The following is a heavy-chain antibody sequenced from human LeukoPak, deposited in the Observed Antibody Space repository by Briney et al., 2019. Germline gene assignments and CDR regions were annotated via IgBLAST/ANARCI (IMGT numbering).Heavy chain of an antibody. CDR2: FDPEDGET. CDR1: GYTLTELS. V-gene: IGHV1-24*01. D-gene: IGHD5-12*01. CDR3: ATDRTGRMATTTYYFDY. Sequence: ASVKVSCKVSGYTLTELSMHWVRQAPGTGLKLMGGFDPEDGETIYAQKFQGRVTMTEDTSTDTAYMELSSLRSEDTAVYYCATDRTGRMATTTYYFDYWGQGTLVTVSS. J-gene: IGHJ4*02.